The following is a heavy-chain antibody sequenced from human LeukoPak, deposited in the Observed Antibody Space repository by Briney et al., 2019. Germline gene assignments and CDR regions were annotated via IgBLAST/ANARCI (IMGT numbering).Heavy chain of an antibody. CDR3: ARDCSGGSCYGAFDI. V-gene: IGHV4-30-4*01. D-gene: IGHD2-15*01. Sequence: SETLSLTCTVSGASIRSGDYYWSWIRQPPGKGLEWVGYIYDSGSTYYNPSLKSRITISVDTSENRFSLKLSSVTATDTAVYYCARDCSGGSCYGAFDIWGQGTMVTVSS. CDR2: IYDSGST. J-gene: IGHJ3*02. CDR1: GASIRSGDYY.